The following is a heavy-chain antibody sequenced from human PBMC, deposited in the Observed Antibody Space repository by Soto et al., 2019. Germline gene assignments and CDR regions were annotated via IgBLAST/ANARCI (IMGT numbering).Heavy chain of an antibody. CDR1: GFTFSSYG. CDR2: IWYDGSNK. J-gene: IGHJ4*02. V-gene: IGHV3-33*01. CDR3: ARDGYCSGGSCYSVPVFDY. Sequence: QVQLVESGGGVVQPGRSLRLSCAASGFTFSSYGMHWVRQAPGKGLEWVAVIWYDGSNKYYADSVKGRFTISRDNSKNTLYLQMNSLRAEDTAVYCCARDGYCSGGSCYSVPVFDYWGQGTLVTVSS. D-gene: IGHD2-15*01.